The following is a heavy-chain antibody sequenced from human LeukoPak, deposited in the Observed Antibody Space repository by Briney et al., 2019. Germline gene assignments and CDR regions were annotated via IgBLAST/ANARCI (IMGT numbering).Heavy chain of an antibody. Sequence: SETLSLTCAVYGGSFSDYSWSWIRQPPGKGLEWIGEINHSGGTNNNPSLMSRVIMSVDTSKNQFSLKLSSVTAADTAVYYCARDALSSSPGHNWFDPWGQGTLVTVSS. CDR3: ARDALSSSPGHNWFDP. J-gene: IGHJ5*02. D-gene: IGHD6-6*01. CDR2: INHSGGT. V-gene: IGHV4-34*01. CDR1: GGSFSDYS.